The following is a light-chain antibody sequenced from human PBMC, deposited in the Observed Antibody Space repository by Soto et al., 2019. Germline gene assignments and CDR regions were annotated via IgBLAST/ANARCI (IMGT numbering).Light chain of an antibody. Sequence: EIVLTESPGTLSLSPGERATLSCRASQSVSSSYLAWYQQKPGQAPRLLIYGASSRATGIPDRFSGSGSGTDFTLTISRLEPEDFAVYYCQQYVSSVRTFGQGTKVDIK. CDR1: QSVSSSY. J-gene: IGKJ1*01. CDR2: GAS. V-gene: IGKV3-20*01. CDR3: QQYVSSVRT.